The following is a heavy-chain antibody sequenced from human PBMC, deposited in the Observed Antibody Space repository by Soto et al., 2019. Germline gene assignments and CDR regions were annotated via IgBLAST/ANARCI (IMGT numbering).Heavy chain of an antibody. CDR1: GFTFSNYA. CDR2: TSYDGSNK. V-gene: IGHV3-30*04. CDR3: ASAGLIYCSGGSCSYPVNYYYGMDV. D-gene: IGHD2-15*01. J-gene: IGHJ6*02. Sequence: QVQVVESGGGVVQPGRSLRLSCAVSGFTFSNYAMHWVRQAPGKGLEWVAVTSYDGSNKYYADSVKGRFTISRDNSKNTLYXXMXSXXAEDTAVYYCASAGLIYCSGGSCSYPVNYYYGMDVWGQGTTVTVSS.